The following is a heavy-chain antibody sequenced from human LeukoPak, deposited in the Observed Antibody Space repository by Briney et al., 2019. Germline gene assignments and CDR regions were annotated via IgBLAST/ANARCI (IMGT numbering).Heavy chain of an antibody. D-gene: IGHD2-21*01. J-gene: IGHJ4*02. CDR1: GFTFSSYA. CDR2: LSGSGINT. V-gene: IGHV3-23*01. CDR3: ATEKGDSPDY. Sequence: GGSLRLSCAASGFTFSSYAMAWVRQAPGKGLEWVSGLSGSGINTYYADSVKGRFTNSRDNPKNTLYRQMNSLRAEDTAVYYCATEKGDSPDYWGQGTLVTVSS.